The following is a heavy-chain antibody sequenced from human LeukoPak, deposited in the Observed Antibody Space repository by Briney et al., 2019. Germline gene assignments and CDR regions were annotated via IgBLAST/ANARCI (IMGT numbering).Heavy chain of an antibody. Sequence: GSLRLSCAASGLSLSSYAMHWVRQPPGKGLEWIGEINHSGSTNYNPSLKSRVTISVDTSKNQFSLKLSSVTAADTAVYYCARFVVVPAARYNWFDPWGQGTLVTVSS. J-gene: IGHJ5*02. CDR2: INHSGST. D-gene: IGHD2-2*01. CDR1: GLSLSSYA. CDR3: ARFVVVPAARYNWFDP. V-gene: IGHV4-34*01.